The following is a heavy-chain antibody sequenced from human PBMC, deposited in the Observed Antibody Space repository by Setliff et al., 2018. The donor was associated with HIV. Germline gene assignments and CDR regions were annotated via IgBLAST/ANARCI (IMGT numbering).Heavy chain of an antibody. Sequence: PSETLSLTCTVSGGSISGHYWSWIRQTPGKGLEWIGCVYSNGNTDYNPSLKSRVTISVDTSKNQFSLKLPSVTAADTAVYYCARTHRHCSGNSCSKVSFDSWGQGALVPSPQ. J-gene: IGHJ4*02. D-gene: IGHD2-2*01. CDR3: ARTHRHCSGNSCSKVSFDS. CDR2: VYSNGNT. CDR1: GGSISGHY. V-gene: IGHV4-59*11.